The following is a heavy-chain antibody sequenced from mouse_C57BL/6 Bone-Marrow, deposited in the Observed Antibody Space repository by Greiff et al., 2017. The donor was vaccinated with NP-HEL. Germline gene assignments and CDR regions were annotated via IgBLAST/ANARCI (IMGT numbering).Heavy chain of an antibody. CDR3: AREGSNSRGDY. CDR1: GYTFTSYW. J-gene: IGHJ2*01. CDR2: IYPGSGST. Sequence: QVQLRQPGAELVKPGASVKMSCKASGYTFTSYWITWVKQRPGQGLEWIGDIYPGSGSTNYNEKFKSKATLTVDTSSSTAYMQLSSLTSEDSAVYYCAREGSNSRGDYWGQGTTLTVSS. D-gene: IGHD2-5*01. V-gene: IGHV1-55*01.